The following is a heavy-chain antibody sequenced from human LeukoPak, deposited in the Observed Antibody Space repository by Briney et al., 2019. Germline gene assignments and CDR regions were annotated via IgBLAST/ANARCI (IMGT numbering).Heavy chain of an antibody. CDR2: ISKNGSNT. D-gene: IGHD5-18*01. CDR3: VKGRRGSSYVHYFDS. J-gene: IGHJ4*02. V-gene: IGHV3-30*18. CDR1: GLIFETYG. Sequence: QAGGSLKLSCEVSGLIFETYGMHWVRQAPGKGLEWVGVISKNGSNTYYGDSVKGRFTISRDNSNNTLPLQMNGLTTEDTGVYFCVKGRRGSSYVHYFDSWGQGTLVTVSS.